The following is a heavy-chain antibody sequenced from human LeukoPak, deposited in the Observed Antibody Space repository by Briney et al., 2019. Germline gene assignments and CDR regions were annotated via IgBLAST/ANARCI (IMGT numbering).Heavy chain of an antibody. CDR3: ARALPLAAGGLDY. D-gene: IGHD6-13*01. V-gene: IGHV4-59*12. J-gene: IGHJ4*02. Sequence: PSETLSLTCTASGGSISSYYWSWIRQPPGKGLEWIGSIYYSGSTYYNPSLKSRVTISVDTSKNQFSLKLSSVTAADTAVYYCARALPLAAGGLDYWGQGTLVTVSS. CDR1: GGSISSYY. CDR2: IYYSGST.